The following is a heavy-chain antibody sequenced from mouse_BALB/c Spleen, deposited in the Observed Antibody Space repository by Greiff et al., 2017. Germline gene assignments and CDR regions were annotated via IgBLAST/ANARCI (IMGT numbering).Heavy chain of an antibody. CDR1: GFTFSSFG. CDR3: ASGDYGGFDY. Sequence: EVQVVESGGGLVQPGGSRKLSCAASGFTFSSFGMHWVRQAPEKGLEWVAYISSGSSTIYYADTVKGRFTISRDNPKNTLFLQMTSLRSEDTAMYYCASGDYGGFDYWGQGTTLTVSS. D-gene: IGHD2-4*01. J-gene: IGHJ2*01. V-gene: IGHV5-17*02. CDR2: ISSGSSTI.